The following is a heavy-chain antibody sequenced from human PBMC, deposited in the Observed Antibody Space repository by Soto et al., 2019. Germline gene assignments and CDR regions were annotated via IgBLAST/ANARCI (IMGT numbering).Heavy chain of an antibody. V-gene: IGHV3-30*18. CDR1: GFTFSSYG. CDR2: ISYDGSNK. D-gene: IGHD3-10*01. J-gene: IGHJ5*02. CDR3: AKDYYGSGSYYNDGWFDP. Sequence: GGSLRLSCAASGFTFSSYGMHWVRQAPGKGLEWVAVISYDGSNKYYADSVKGRFTISRDNSKNTLYLQMNSLRAEDTAVYYFAKDYYGSGSYYNDGWFDPWGQGTQVTVSS.